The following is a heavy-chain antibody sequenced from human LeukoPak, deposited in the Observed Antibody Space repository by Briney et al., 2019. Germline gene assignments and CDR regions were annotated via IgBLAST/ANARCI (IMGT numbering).Heavy chain of an antibody. CDR2: IYYSGST. J-gene: IGHJ4*02. D-gene: IGHD2-2*01. CDR3: ARPSPAAIRFFVV. CDR1: GGSISSGGYY. Sequence: SETLSLTCTVSGGSISSGGYYWSWIRQHPGKGLEWIGYIYYSGSTYYNPSLKSRVTISVDTSKNQFSLKLSSVTAADTAVYYCARPSPAAIRFFVVWGQGTLVTVSS. V-gene: IGHV4-31*03.